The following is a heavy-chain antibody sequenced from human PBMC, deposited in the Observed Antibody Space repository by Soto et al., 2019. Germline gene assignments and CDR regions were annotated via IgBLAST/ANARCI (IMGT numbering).Heavy chain of an antibody. CDR3: ARGRITMVRGTVGGMHV. Sequence: QGELVQSGAEVKKPGASVKVSCKASGYTFTGYYMHWVRQAPGQGLEWMGWINPNSGGTNYARKFQGWVTMTRDTSISTAYMELSRLRSDDTAVYYCARGRITMVRGTVGGMHVWGQGTTVTVSS. CDR2: INPNSGGT. D-gene: IGHD3-10*01. J-gene: IGHJ6*02. CDR1: GYTFTGYY. V-gene: IGHV1-2*04.